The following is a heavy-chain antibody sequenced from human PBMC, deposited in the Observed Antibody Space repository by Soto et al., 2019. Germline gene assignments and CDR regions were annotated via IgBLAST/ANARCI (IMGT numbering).Heavy chain of an antibody. J-gene: IGHJ6*03. CDR2: ISSSSSYI. Sequence: PGGSLRLSCAASGFTFSSYSMNRVRQAPGKGLEWVSSISSSSSYIYYADSVKGRFTISRDNAKNSLYLQMNSLRAEDTAVYYCARAEYDILHYYYYYMDVWGKGTTVTVSS. CDR3: ARAEYDILHYYYYYMDV. V-gene: IGHV3-21*01. CDR1: GFTFSSYS. D-gene: IGHD3-9*01.